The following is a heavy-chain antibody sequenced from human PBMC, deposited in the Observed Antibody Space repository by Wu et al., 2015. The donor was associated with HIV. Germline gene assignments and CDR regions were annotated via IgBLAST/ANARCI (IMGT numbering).Heavy chain of an antibody. D-gene: IGHD3-22*01. CDR1: GGTFSSYA. CDR3: ARSGGYYDSSGPNWFDP. V-gene: IGHV1-69*05. CDR2: IIPIFGTA. Sequence: QVQLVQSGAEVKKPGSSVKVSCKASGGTFSSYAISWVRQAPGQGLEWMGGIIPIFGTANYAQKFQGRVTITTDESTSTAYMELSSLRSEDTAVYYCARSGGYYDSSGPNWFDPWGQGTLVTVSS. J-gene: IGHJ5*02.